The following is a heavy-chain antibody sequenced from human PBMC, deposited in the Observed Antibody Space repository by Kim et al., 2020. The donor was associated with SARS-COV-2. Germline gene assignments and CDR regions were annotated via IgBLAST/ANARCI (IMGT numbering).Heavy chain of an antibody. J-gene: IGHJ6*02. CDR1: GFMFSSYA. D-gene: IGHD3-16*01. V-gene: IGHV3-30-3*01. CDR3: ARFKGGGYYYGMDV. CDR2: ISFDGSNK. Sequence: GGSLRLSCAASGFMFSSYAMHWVRQAPGKGLEWVAVISFDGSNKYYADSVKGRFTISRDNSKNTLYLQMNSPRAEDTAVYYCARFKGGGYYYGMDVWGQGTTVTVSS.